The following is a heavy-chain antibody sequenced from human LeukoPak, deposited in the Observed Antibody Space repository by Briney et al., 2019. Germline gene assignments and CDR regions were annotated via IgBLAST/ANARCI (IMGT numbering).Heavy chain of an antibody. D-gene: IGHD3-22*01. CDR2: LSYDGSKK. CDR1: GVSFSIYG. CDR3: AKGPTEYYYDSSGYFKY. J-gene: IGHJ4*01. Sequence: GGSLRLSCAASGVSFSIYGIHWVRQAPGKGLEWVAFLSYDGSKKDYADSVKGRFTISRDNSKNTLYLQMNRLKSEDTATYYCAKGPTEYYYDSSGYFKYWGHGTLVTVSS. V-gene: IGHV3-30*18.